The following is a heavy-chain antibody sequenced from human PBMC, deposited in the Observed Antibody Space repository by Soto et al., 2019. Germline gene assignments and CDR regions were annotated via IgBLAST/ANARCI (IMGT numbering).Heavy chain of an antibody. Sequence: QVQLVQSGAEVKKPGDSVKVSCKTAGYSFYNNDISWVRQATGQGLEWMGWMNPGSGKAGYADKFQGRVTMTRNASISTAYMELSNLRSEDTAVYYCVRMAAAGTLNWFDPWGQGTLVSVSS. J-gene: IGHJ5*02. CDR1: GYSFYNND. V-gene: IGHV1-8*01. CDR3: VRMAAAGTLNWFDP. D-gene: IGHD6-25*01. CDR2: MNPGSGKA.